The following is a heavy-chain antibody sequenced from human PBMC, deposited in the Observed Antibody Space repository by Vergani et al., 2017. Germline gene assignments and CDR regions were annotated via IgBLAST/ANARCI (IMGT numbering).Heavy chain of an antibody. D-gene: IGHD3-22*01. CDR3: ARSNYYDSSGYYYALEYFQH. V-gene: IGHV3-21*01. CDR2: ISSSSSYI. J-gene: IGHJ1*01. Sequence: EVQLVESGGGLVKPGGSLRLSCAASGFTFSSYSMNWVRQAPGKGLEWVSSISSSSSYIYYADSVKGRFTISRDNAKNSLYLQMNSLRAEDTAVYYCARSNYYDSSGYYYALEYFQHWGQGTLVTGSA. CDR1: GFTFSSYS.